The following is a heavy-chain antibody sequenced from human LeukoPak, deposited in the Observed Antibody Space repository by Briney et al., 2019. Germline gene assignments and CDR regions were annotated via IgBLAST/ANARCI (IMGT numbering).Heavy chain of an antibody. CDR2: IIPIFGTA. CDR3: ARDPEYCSSTSCYGQSWFDP. Sequence: SVKVSCKASGGTFSNYAISWVRQASGQGLEWMGGIIPIFGTANYAQKFQGRVTITADESTSTAYMELSSLRSEDTAVYYCARDPEYCSSTSCYGQSWFDPWGQGTLVTVSS. D-gene: IGHD2-2*01. J-gene: IGHJ5*02. V-gene: IGHV1-69*13. CDR1: GGTFSNYA.